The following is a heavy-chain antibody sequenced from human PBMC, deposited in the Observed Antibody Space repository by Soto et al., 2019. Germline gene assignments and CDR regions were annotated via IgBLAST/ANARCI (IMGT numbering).Heavy chain of an antibody. V-gene: IGHV4-30-4*01. J-gene: IGHJ5*02. Sequence: SETLSLTCTVSGDSISSINNYWSWIRQPPGEGLEWIGFISYSGTTSYSPSLKSRVAISLDTSKNQFSLSLNFVTAADTAVYYCARGRGYSYGLDPWGQGSPVTVSS. CDR2: ISYSGTT. D-gene: IGHD5-18*01. CDR3: ARGRGYSYGLDP. CDR1: GDSISSINNY.